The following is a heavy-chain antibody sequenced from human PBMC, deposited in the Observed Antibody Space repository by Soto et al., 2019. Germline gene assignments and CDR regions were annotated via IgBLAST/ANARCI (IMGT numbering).Heavy chain of an antibody. V-gene: IGHV3-33*01. J-gene: IGHJ6*02. Sequence: PGGSLRLSCAASGFTFSSSVMHWVRQAPGRGLEWVAVMWSDGSKKYYADSVTGRFTISRDNSINTLYLQINSLRYEDTAVYYCARGDREDIAVVIGVRPGEYGVDVWGQGTTVTVSS. D-gene: IGHD2-15*01. CDR3: ARGDREDIAVVIGVRPGEYGVDV. CDR2: MWSDGSKK. CDR1: GFTFSSSV.